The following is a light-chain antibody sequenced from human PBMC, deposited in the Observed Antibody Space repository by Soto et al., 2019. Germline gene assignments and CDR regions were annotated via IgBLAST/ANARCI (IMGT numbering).Light chain of an antibody. CDR1: STDVGGYNY. V-gene: IGLV2-8*01. Sequence: QPVLTQPPSASGSPGQSVTISCTGTSTDVGGYNYVSWYQQHPGKAPKLMIFEVSKRPSGVPDRFFGSKFGNTASLTVSGLQAEDEAHYYCASYGGNNDLLFGGGTKLTVL. J-gene: IGLJ2*01. CDR2: EVS. CDR3: ASYGGNNDLL.